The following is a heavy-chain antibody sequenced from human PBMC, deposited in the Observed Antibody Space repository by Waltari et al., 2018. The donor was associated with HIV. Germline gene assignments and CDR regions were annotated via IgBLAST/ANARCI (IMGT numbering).Heavy chain of an antibody. CDR1: GGTLSNCA. D-gene: IGHD5-18*01. CDR2: IIPIFGSP. Sequence: QVQPVQSGAEGKKPGSSVKVSCKASGGTLSNCAINWVRQAPGQRLELMGGIIPIFGSPNYAQKFQGRVTITADESTSTVYMKLSSLRSEDTAVYYCASASRDTAMGAFDIWGQGTMVTVSS. V-gene: IGHV1-69*01. J-gene: IGHJ3*02. CDR3: ASASRDTAMGAFDI.